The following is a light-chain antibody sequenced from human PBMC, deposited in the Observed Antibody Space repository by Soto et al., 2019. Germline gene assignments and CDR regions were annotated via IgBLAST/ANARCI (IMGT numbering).Light chain of an antibody. J-gene: IGKJ4*01. CDR2: GAS. Sequence: EIVMTQSPATLSVSPGERATLSCRASQSVNNNLAWYQQKPGQAPRLLIYGASTRATGIPARFSGSGSGTDFTLTSSRLLSEAFAVYYCQQYNNWPLTFGGGTKVEIK. CDR1: QSVNNN. CDR3: QQYNNWPLT. V-gene: IGKV3-15*01.